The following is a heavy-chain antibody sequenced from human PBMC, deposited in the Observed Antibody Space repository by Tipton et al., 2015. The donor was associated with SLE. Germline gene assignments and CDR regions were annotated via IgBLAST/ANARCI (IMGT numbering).Heavy chain of an antibody. CDR1: GFTFSSYW. J-gene: IGHJ4*02. CDR3: ARAAELYYYVSSDYYYLDS. V-gene: IGHV3-7*01. CDR2: IKQDGSEK. Sequence: VQLVQSGGGLVQPGGSLRLSCAASGFTFSSYWMSWVRQAPGKGLEWVANIKQDGSEKYYVDSVKGRFTISRDNAKNSLYLQMNSLRAEDTAVYYCARAAELYYYVSSDYYYLDSWGQGTLVTVSS. D-gene: IGHD3-22*01.